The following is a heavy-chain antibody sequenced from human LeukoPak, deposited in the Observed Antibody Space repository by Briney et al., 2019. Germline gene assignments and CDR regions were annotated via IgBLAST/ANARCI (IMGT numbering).Heavy chain of an antibody. CDR2: ISAYNGNT. J-gene: IGHJ4*02. CDR1: GYTFTSYG. D-gene: IGHD6-13*01. Sequence: ASVKVSCEASGYTFTSYGISWVRQAPGQGLEWMGWISAYNGNTNYAQKLQGRVTMTTDTSTSTAYMELRSLRSDDTAVYYCARDGFKVAAAGRIVDYWGQGTLVTVSS. CDR3: ARDGFKVAAAGRIVDY. V-gene: IGHV1-18*01.